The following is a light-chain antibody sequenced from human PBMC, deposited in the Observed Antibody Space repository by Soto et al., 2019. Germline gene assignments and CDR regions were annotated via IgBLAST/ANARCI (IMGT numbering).Light chain of an antibody. CDR2: DAS. J-gene: IGKJ5*01. CDR1: QSVSTT. V-gene: IGKV3D-15*01. CDR3: QQYGSSLP. Sequence: EIVMTQSPATLSVSPGQRASLSCRASQSVSTTVAWYHQKPGQAPRLLIYDASNRATGIPARFSGSGSETDFTLTISSLEPEDFAVYYCQQYGSSLPFGQGTRREIK.